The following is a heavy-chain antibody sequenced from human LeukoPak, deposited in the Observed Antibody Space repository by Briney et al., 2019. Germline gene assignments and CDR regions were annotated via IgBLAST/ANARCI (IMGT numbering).Heavy chain of an antibody. J-gene: IGHJ4*02. Sequence: ASVKVSCKASGYTFTSYDINWVRQATGQGLEWMGWMNPNSGNTGYAQKFQGRVTITRNTSISTAYMELSSLRSEDTAVYYCARGAFNYEMLTGYYSDLHSWGQGTLVTVSS. D-gene: IGHD3-9*01. CDR2: MNPNSGNT. CDR1: GYTFTSYD. V-gene: IGHV1-8*03. CDR3: ARGAFNYEMLTGYYSDLHS.